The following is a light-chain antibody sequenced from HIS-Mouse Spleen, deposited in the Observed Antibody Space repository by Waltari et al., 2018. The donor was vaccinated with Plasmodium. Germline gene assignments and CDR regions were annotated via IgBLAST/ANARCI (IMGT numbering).Light chain of an antibody. CDR1: ALPKQY. Sequence: SYELTQPPSVSVSPGPTARITCSGDALPKQYASWYQHKSGQAPVLVLYENSKGPSGIHGRFPGSSSGTMATLTISGAQVEDEADYYCYSTDSSGNHRVFGGGTKLTVL. V-gene: IGLV3-10*01. CDR2: ENS. CDR3: YSTDSSGNHRV. J-gene: IGLJ3*02.